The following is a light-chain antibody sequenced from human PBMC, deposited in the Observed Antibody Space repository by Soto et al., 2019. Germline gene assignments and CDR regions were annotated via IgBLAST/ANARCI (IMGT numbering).Light chain of an antibody. CDR2: GAS. CDR3: QQYGSSSIT. J-gene: IGKJ3*01. Sequence: EIVLTQSPGTLSLSPGERATLSCRASQSVSSSYLAWYQQKPGQAPRLLIYGASSRATGIPDRFSGSGSGTDFTITISSLEPEDFAVYYCQQYGSSSITFGHGTNVHIK. V-gene: IGKV3-20*01. CDR1: QSVSSSY.